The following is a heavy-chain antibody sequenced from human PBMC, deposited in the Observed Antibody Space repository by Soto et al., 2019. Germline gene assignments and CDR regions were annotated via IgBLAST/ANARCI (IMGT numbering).Heavy chain of an antibody. V-gene: IGHV3-23*01. CDR1: GFTFSSYA. Sequence: EVQLLQSGGGLVQPGGSLRLSCAASGFTFSSYAMSWVRQAPGKGLEWVSTISGTGGSTYYPDSVKGRFTISRDNSKNTVYLIMHILRAEEAAVYYCAKEINSGYYLFDYWGQGTLVTVSS. CDR2: ISGTGGST. CDR3: AKEINSGYYLFDY. D-gene: IGHD3-22*01. J-gene: IGHJ4*02.